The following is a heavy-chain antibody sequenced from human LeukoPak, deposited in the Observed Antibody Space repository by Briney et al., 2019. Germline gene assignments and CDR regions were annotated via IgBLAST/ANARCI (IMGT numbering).Heavy chain of an antibody. V-gene: IGHV4-59*01. J-gene: IGHJ6*02. CDR3: ARGGYDSNYYFSAMDV. Sequence: SETLSLTCTVSGGSISSYYWSWIRQPPGKGLEWIGYIYDSGTTNYNPSLKSRVAILVDTSKNQFSLKLSSATAADTAIYFCARGGYDSNYYFSAMDVWGQGTTVTVSS. CDR2: IYDSGTT. D-gene: IGHD5-12*01. CDR1: GGSISSYY.